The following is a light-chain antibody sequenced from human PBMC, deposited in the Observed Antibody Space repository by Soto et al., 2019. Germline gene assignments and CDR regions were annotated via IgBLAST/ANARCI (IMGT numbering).Light chain of an antibody. J-gene: IGLJ3*02. CDR1: SSDIGGSDY. CDR2: DVT. V-gene: IGLV2-14*01. CDR3: SSYSTTTTPVL. Sequence: QSALTQPASVSGSPGQSITISCTGTSSDIGGSDYVSWYQQYPGKAPKLIIYDVTNRPSGISTRFSASKSGNTASLTISGLRAEDEADYYCSSYSTTTTPVLFGGGTKLTVL.